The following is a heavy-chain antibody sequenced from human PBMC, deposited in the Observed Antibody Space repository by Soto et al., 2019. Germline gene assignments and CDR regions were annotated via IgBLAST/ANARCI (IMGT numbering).Heavy chain of an antibody. CDR1: GGSFSGYY. CDR3: ARVYANEIDY. Sequence: PSETLSLTCAVYGGSFSGYYWSWIRQPPGKGLEWIGEINHSGSTNYNPSLKSRVTISVDTSKNQFSLKLSSVTAADTALYYCARVYANEIDYWGQGTLVTVSS. CDR2: INHSGST. V-gene: IGHV4-34*01. J-gene: IGHJ4*02. D-gene: IGHD1-1*01.